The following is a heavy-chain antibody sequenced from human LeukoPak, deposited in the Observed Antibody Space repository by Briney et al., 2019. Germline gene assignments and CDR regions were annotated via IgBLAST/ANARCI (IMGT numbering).Heavy chain of an antibody. V-gene: IGHV3-7*01. CDR1: GFTFSSYW. J-gene: IGHJ4*02. D-gene: IGHD3-3*01. CDR3: ARDGRLRFLEWLSSDFDY. Sequence: GGSLRLSCAASGFTFSSYWMSWVRQAPGKGLEWVANIKQDGSEKYYVDSVKGRFTISRDNAKNSLYLQMNSLRAEDTAVYYCARDGRLRFLEWLSSDFDYWGQGTLVTVSS. CDR2: IKQDGSEK.